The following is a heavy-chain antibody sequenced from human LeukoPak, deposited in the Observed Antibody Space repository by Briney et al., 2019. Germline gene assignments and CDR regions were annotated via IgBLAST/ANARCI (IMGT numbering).Heavy chain of an antibody. D-gene: IGHD2-15*01. CDR1: GFTFSSYA. J-gene: IGHJ3*02. Sequence: GGSLRLSCAASGFTFSSYAMHWVRQAPGKGLEWVAVTSYDGSNKYYADSVKGRFTISRDNSKNTLYLQMNSLRAEDTAVYYCAREYKEPQDIVVVVAAEPAFDIWGQGTMVTVSA. V-gene: IGHV3-30*04. CDR2: TSYDGSNK. CDR3: AREYKEPQDIVVVVAAEPAFDI.